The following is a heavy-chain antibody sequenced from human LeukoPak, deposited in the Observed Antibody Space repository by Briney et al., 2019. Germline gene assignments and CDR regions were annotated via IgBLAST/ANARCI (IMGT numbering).Heavy chain of an antibody. CDR1: GGSFSGYY. CDR3: ARAPRYYYGSGSYRPFDY. D-gene: IGHD3-10*01. CDR2: ITHSGST. Sequence: PSETLSLTCAVYGGSFSGYYWSWIRQPPGKGLEWIGEITHSGSTNYNPSLKSRVTISVDTSKNQFSLKLSSVTAADTAVYYCARAPRYYYGSGSYRPFDYWGQGTLVTVSS. J-gene: IGHJ4*02. V-gene: IGHV4-34*01.